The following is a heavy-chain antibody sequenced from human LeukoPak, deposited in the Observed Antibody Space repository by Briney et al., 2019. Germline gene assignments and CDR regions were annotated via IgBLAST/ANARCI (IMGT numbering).Heavy chain of an antibody. J-gene: IGHJ5*02. D-gene: IGHD3-3*01. Sequence: GGSLRLSCAASGFTFSSYAMHWVRQAPGKGLEWVAVISYDGSNKYYADSVKGRFTISRDNSKNTLYLQMNSLRAEDTAVYYCAKDQGYYDFWSGFGNWFDPWGQGTLVTVSS. CDR3: AKDQGYYDFWSGFGNWFDP. CDR1: GFTFSSYA. CDR2: ISYDGSNK. V-gene: IGHV3-30*04.